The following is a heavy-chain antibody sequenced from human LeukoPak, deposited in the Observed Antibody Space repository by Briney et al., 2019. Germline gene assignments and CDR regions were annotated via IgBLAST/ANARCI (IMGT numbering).Heavy chain of an antibody. V-gene: IGHV1-24*01. CDR3: ATGVRSGSYYKHDAFDI. CDR1: GYTLTELS. D-gene: IGHD1-26*01. Sequence: ASVKVSCKVSGYTLTELSMHWVRQAPGKGLEWMGGFDPEDGETIYAQKFQGRVTMTEDTSTDTAYMELSSLRSEDTAVYYCATGVRSGSYYKHDAFDIWGQGTMVTVSS. CDR2: FDPEDGET. J-gene: IGHJ3*02.